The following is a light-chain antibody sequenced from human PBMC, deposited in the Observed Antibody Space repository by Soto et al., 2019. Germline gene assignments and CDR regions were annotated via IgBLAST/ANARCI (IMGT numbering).Light chain of an antibody. V-gene: IGKV3-20*01. CDR2: GAS. CDR1: QSVSSSSY. Sequence: EIVLTQSPGTLSLSPGERATLSCRASQSVSSSSYLAWYQQKPGQAPRLLIYGASSRATGIPDRFSGSGSGTEFTLTISRLETEDFAVYYCHQYGSSPSYTFGQGTKLEIK. CDR3: HQYGSSPSYT. J-gene: IGKJ2*01.